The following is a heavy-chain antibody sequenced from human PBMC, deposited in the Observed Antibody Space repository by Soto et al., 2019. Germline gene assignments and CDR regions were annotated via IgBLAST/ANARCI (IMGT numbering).Heavy chain of an antibody. CDR2: IYPGDSDT. D-gene: IGHD4-17*01. CDR3: ARPPDGRSGWYYFDY. V-gene: IGHV5-51*01. Sequence: GESLKISCKGSGYSFTSYWIGWVRQMPGKGLEWMGIIYPGDSDTRYSPSFQGQVTISADKSISTAYLQWSSLKASDTAMYYCARPPDGRSGWYYFDYWGQGTLVTVSS. J-gene: IGHJ4*02. CDR1: GYSFTSYW.